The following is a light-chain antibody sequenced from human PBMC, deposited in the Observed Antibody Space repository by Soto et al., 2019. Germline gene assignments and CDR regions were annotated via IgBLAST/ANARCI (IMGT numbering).Light chain of an antibody. J-gene: IGLJ3*02. CDR2: SNN. V-gene: IGLV1-44*01. CDR1: RSNIGSNT. CDR3: ATWDDSLIGPV. Sequence: QSVLTQPPSASGTPGQRVTISCSGSRSNIGSNTVNWYQQLPGTAPKLLIYSNNQRPSGVPDRFSGSKSGTSASLALSGLQSEDEADYYCATWDDSLIGPVFGGGTKLTVL.